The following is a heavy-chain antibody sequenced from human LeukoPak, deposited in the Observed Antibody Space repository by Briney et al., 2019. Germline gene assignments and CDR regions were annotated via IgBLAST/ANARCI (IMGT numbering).Heavy chain of an antibody. Sequence: GRSLRLSCAASGFTFSSYAMHWVRQAPGKGLEWVAVISYDGSNKYYADSVKGRFTISRDNSKNTLYLQMNSLRAEDTAVYYCARGRNWALDYWGQGALVTVSS. D-gene: IGHD7-27*01. CDR1: GFTFSSYA. J-gene: IGHJ4*02. V-gene: IGHV3-30*01. CDR2: ISYDGSNK. CDR3: ARGRNWALDY.